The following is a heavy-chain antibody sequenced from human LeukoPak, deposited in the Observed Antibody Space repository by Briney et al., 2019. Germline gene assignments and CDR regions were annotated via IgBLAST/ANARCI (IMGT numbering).Heavy chain of an antibody. D-gene: IGHD3/OR15-3a*01. J-gene: IGHJ4*02. Sequence: ASVRVSCKASGYTFTGHYIFWVRQAPGQGLEWMGWINPSSGATNYAQKFQGRVTMTRDTSINTAYMELSSLILDDTAVYFCTREDWWGQGTPVTVSS. CDR1: GYTFTGHY. CDR2: INPSSGAT. V-gene: IGHV1-2*02. CDR3: TREDW.